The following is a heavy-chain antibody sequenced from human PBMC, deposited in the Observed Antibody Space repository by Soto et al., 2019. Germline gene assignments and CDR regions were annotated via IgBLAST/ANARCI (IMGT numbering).Heavy chain of an antibody. CDR3: ARAFCGGDCYSPSEFDI. J-gene: IGHJ4*02. D-gene: IGHD2-21*02. CDR1: GGSITSADFY. V-gene: IGHV4-31*03. CDR2: IYSSGST. Sequence: QVQLQESGPGLVKTSQTLSLTCTFSGGSITSADFYWSWIRQRPGKGLEYIGYIYSSGSTYSNPSLKRRLTMSIDTSKDQFSLKLKSVPAADTAVYYCARAFCGGDCYSPSEFDIWGQGILVTVSS.